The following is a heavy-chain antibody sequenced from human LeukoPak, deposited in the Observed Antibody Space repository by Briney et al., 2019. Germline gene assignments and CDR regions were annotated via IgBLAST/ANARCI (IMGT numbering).Heavy chain of an antibody. V-gene: IGHV1-18*01. J-gene: IGHJ4*02. CDR2: ISTYNGNT. CDR1: GYTFTSHG. CDR3: ARQLGYCSDGSCYFDY. Sequence: ASVKVSCKASGYTFTSHGISWVRQAPGQGLEWMGWISTYNGNTNYAQKLQGRVSMTTDTSTSTAYMDLRSLRSDDTAVYYCARQLGYCSDGSCYFDYWGQGTLVTVSS. D-gene: IGHD2-15*01.